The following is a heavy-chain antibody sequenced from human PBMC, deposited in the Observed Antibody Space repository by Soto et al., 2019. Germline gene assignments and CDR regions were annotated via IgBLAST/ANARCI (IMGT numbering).Heavy chain of an antibody. CDR1: GDSVSSNSAA. Sequence: PSQTLSLTCAISGDSVSSNSAAWNWIRQSPSRGLEWLGRTYYRSKWYNDYAVSVKSRITINPDTSKNQFSLQLNSVTPEDTAVYYRARDLRLTGTTSGYYYYGMDVWGQGTTVTVSS. CDR3: ARDLRLTGTTSGYYYYGMDV. J-gene: IGHJ6*02. D-gene: IGHD1-7*01. CDR2: TYYRSKWYN. V-gene: IGHV6-1*01.